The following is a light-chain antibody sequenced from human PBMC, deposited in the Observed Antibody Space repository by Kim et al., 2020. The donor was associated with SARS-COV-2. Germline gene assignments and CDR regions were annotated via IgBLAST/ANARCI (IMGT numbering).Light chain of an antibody. J-gene: IGKJ5*01. CDR3: QQYNNWPPA. CDR1: QSINRN. V-gene: IGKV3-15*01. CDR2: GAS. Sequence: VSPGERATLSCRASQSINRNLAWYQKKPGQAPRLLIFGASTRDTGIPARFSGSGSGTEFTLTISSLQSEDFAVYYCQQYNNWPPAFGQGTRLEIK.